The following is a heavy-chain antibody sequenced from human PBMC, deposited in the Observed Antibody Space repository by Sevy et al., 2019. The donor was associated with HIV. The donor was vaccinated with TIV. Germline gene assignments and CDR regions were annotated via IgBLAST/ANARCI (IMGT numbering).Heavy chain of an antibody. J-gene: IGHJ6*02. Sequence: ASMKVSCKASGYTFTSYGISWVRQAPGQGLEWMGWISAYNDNTNYAQKLQGRVTMTTDTSTSTAYMELRSLRSDDTAVYYCARDNPRYPSSSQRYYYYGMDVWGQGTTVTVSS. V-gene: IGHV1-18*01. CDR3: ARDNPRYPSSSQRYYYYGMDV. D-gene: IGHD6-13*01. CDR1: GYTFTSYG. CDR2: ISAYNDNT.